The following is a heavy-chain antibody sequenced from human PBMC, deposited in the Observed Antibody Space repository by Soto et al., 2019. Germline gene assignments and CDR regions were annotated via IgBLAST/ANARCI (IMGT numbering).Heavy chain of an antibody. CDR2: IYYSGST. Sequence: PSETLSLTCTVSGASVISGSYYWIWIRQPPGKGLEWIGYIYYSGSTDYNPSLMSRVTISIDTSKNQFSLKLISVTAADTAVYYCARDIWFGEVSHGMDVWGQGTTVTVS. CDR1: GASVISGSYY. D-gene: IGHD3-10*01. J-gene: IGHJ6*02. V-gene: IGHV4-61*01. CDR3: ARDIWFGEVSHGMDV.